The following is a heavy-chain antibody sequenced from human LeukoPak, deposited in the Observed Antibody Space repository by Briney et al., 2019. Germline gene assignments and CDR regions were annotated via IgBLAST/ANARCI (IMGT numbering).Heavy chain of an antibody. CDR1: GFTFSSYA. Sequence: GGSLRLSCAASGFTFSSYAMSWVRQAPGKGLEWVSAISGSGGSTYYADSVKGRFTISRDNSKSTLYLQMNSLRAEDTAVYYCANFFLGYCSSTSCRDAFDIWGQGTMVTVSS. D-gene: IGHD2-2*01. CDR2: ISGSGGST. J-gene: IGHJ3*02. V-gene: IGHV3-23*01. CDR3: ANFFLGYCSSTSCRDAFDI.